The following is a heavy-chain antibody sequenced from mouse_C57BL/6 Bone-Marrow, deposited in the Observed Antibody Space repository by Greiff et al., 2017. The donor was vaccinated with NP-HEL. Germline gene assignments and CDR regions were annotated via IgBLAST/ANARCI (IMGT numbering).Heavy chain of an antibody. V-gene: IGHV1-82*01. CDR1: GYAFSSSW. Sequence: QVQLQQSGPELVKPGASVKISCKASGYAFSSSWMNWVKQRPGKGLECIGRIYPGDGDTNYNGKFKGKATLTADKSSSTAYMQLSSLTSEDSAVYFCARGSNYLYYYAMDYWGQGTSVTVSS. J-gene: IGHJ4*01. CDR3: ARGSNYLYYYAMDY. D-gene: IGHD2-5*01. CDR2: IYPGDGDT.